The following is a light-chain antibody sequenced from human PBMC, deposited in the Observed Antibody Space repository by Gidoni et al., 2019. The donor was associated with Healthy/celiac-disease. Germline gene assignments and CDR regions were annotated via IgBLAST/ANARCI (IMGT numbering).Light chain of an antibody. CDR2: AAS. V-gene: IGKV1-39*01. J-gene: IGKJ4*02. CDR3: QQSYSLA. Sequence: DIQMTQSPSSLSASVGDRVTITCRASKSISSYLNWYQQKPGKAPKLLIYAASSLQSGVPSRFSGSGSGTDFTLTISSLQPEDFATYYCQQSYSLAFGGGTKVEIK. CDR1: KSISSY.